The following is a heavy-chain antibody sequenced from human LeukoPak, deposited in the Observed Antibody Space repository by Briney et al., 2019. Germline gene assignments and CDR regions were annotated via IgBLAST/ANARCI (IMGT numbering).Heavy chain of an antibody. J-gene: IGHJ6*02. Sequence: ASVKVSCKASGYTFTGYYMHWVRQAPGQGLEWMGWINPNSGGTNNAQKFQGWVTMTRDTSISTAYMELSRLRSDDTAVYYCARDLYCSGGSCYSTYGMDVWGQGTTVTVSS. V-gene: IGHV1-2*04. CDR2: INPNSGGT. CDR3: ARDLYCSGGSCYSTYGMDV. D-gene: IGHD2-15*01. CDR1: GYTFTGYY.